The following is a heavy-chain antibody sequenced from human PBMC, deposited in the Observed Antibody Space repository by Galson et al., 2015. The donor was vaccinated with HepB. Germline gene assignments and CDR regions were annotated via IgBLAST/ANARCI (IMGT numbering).Heavy chain of an antibody. J-gene: IGHJ4*02. V-gene: IGHV4-39*01. D-gene: IGHD3-3*01. CDR2: IYYSGDA. CDR1: GASISSSNYH. Sequence: LSLTCNVSGASISSSNYHWGWIRQPPGKGLEWIGSIYYSGDAFYSPSLKSRVTISVDTSKNQFSLRLRSVTAADTAVYYCARADFWNGYYFFWGQGTLVTVSS. CDR3: ARADFWNGYYFF.